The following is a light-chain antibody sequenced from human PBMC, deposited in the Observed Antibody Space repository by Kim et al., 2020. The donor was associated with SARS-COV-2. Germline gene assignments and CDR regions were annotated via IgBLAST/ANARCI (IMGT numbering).Light chain of an antibody. CDR2: DVS. V-gene: IGLV2-8*01. CDR1: SSDVGGYNY. Sequence: QSALTQPPSASGSPGQSVTISCTGTSSDVGGYNYVSWYQQHPGTAPKLMIYDVSERPSGVPDRFSGSKSGNSASLTVSGLQAEDEADYYCTLYAGSKNHGVFGGGTQLTVL. J-gene: IGLJ3*02. CDR3: TLYAGSKNHGV.